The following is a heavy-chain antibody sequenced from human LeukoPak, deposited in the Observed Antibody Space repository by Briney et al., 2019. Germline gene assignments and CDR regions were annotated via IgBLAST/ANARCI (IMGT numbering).Heavy chain of an antibody. D-gene: IGHD6-13*01. J-gene: IGHJ3*02. V-gene: IGHV4-34*01. CDR3: ARPKYSSSWYSGDAFDI. Sequence: SETLSLTCAVYGGSFSGYYWSRIRQPPGKGLEWIGEINHSGSTNYNPSLKSRVTISVDTCKHQFSLKLSSVTAADTAVYYCARPKYSSSWYSGDAFDIWGQGTMVTVSS. CDR1: GGSFSGYY. CDR2: INHSGST.